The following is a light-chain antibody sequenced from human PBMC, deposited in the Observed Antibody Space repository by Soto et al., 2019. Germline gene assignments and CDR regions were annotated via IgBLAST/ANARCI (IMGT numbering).Light chain of an antibody. V-gene: IGKV4-1*01. CDR2: WAS. Sequence: DIVMTQSPDSLAVSLGERATINCKSSQSVLYSSNNKNYLAWYQQKPGQPPKLLIYWASTRESGVPDRFSGSGSGTEFTLTISSLQAEDVAVYYCQQYYRSPATFGQGTKVENK. CDR1: QSVLYSSNNKNY. J-gene: IGKJ1*01. CDR3: QQYYRSPAT.